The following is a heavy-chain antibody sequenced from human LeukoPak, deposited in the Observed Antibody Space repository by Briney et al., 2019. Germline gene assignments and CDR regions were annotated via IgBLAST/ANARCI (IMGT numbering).Heavy chain of an antibody. V-gene: IGHV3-23*01. Sequence: PGGSLRLSCAASGFTFNNYAMSWVRQAPGKGLEWVSTISGSGDYTYYAGSVKGRFTISRDISKNTLYLQMNSLRAEDTAVYYCANDFDYWGQGTLVTVSS. CDR2: ISGSGDYT. CDR3: ANDFDY. J-gene: IGHJ4*02. CDR1: GFTFNNYA.